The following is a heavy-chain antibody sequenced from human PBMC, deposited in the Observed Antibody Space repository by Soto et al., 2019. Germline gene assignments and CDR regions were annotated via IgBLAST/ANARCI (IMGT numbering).Heavy chain of an antibody. CDR1: GFRFSSYG. CDR2: ISPDGSNK. V-gene: IGHV3-30*18. CDR3: PKPRSSSQWPPFDP. J-gene: IGHJ5*02. Sequence: QVKLVESGGGVVQPGRSLRLSCAASGFRFSSYGMHWVRQAPGKGLEWVALISPDGSNKEYADSVKGRFTISRDNSKKTPYLHMNRLRVEDTAVYYCPKPRSSSQWPPFDPWGHGPLVPVPS. D-gene: IGHD6-19*01.